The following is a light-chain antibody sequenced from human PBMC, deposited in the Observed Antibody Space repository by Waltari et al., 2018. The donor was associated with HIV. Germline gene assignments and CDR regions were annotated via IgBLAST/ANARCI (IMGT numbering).Light chain of an antibody. V-gene: IGLV1-51*01. CDR3: QSYVSSVNVV. Sequence: QSVLTQPPSVSAAPVQKVTISCSGSSPNIGNNYVPWYQQLPGTAPRLLIYDSNKRPSEIPDRFSGSKSGASATLDITGLQTEDEADYYCQSYVSSVNVVFGGGTRVTVL. CDR2: DSN. J-gene: IGLJ3*02. CDR1: SPNIGNNY.